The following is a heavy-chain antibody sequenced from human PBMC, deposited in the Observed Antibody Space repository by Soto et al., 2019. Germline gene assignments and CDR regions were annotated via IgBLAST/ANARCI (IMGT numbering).Heavy chain of an antibody. J-gene: IGHJ4*02. Sequence: SQTLSLTCAFSGDSVSSNSAAWNWIRQSPSRGLEWLGRTYYRSKWYNDYAVSVKSRITINPDTSKNQFSLQLNSVTPEDTAVYYCARTTLQWLVPPHFDYWGQGTLVTVSS. CDR3: ARTTLQWLVPPHFDY. V-gene: IGHV6-1*01. CDR1: GDSVSSNSAA. D-gene: IGHD6-19*01. CDR2: TYYRSKWYN.